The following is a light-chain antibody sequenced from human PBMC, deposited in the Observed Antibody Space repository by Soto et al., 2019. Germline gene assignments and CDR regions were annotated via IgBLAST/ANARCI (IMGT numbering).Light chain of an antibody. Sequence: DIQMTQSPSFLSASVGDRVTITCRASQTIAMYVNWFQQKPGKAPKPLIYTTSSLQSGVPPRFSGSGSETDFSLTISRVLPVDSATYYCHQSFTAPYTCSQGTEVDSK. CDR3: HQSFTAPYT. CDR2: TTS. CDR1: QTIAMY. V-gene: IGKV1-39*01. J-gene: IGKJ2*01.